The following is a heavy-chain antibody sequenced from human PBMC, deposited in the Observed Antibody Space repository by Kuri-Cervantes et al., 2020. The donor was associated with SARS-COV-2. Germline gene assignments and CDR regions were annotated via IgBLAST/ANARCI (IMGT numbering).Heavy chain of an antibody. Sequence: GESLKISCAASGFTFSSYAMHWVRQAPGKGLEYVSAISSNGGSTYYANSVKGRFTISRDNAKNTLYLQMNSPRADDTAVYYCATYSLGPFGFDYWGQGALVTVSS. CDR3: ATYSLGPFGFDY. J-gene: IGHJ4*02. D-gene: IGHD2-21*01. CDR2: ISSNGGST. V-gene: IGHV3-64*01. CDR1: GFTFSSYA.